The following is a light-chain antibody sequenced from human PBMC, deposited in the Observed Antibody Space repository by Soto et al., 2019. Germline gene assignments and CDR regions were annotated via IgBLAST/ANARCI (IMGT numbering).Light chain of an antibody. CDR3: QSYDSSLSGSRV. Sequence: SVLTQPPSVSGGPGQRVTISCTGSSSNIGAGYDVHWYQQLPGTAPKLLIYGNSNRPSGVPDRFSGSKSGTSASLAITGLQAEDEADYYCQSYDSSLSGSRVFGTGTKVTVL. V-gene: IGLV1-40*01. J-gene: IGLJ1*01. CDR1: SSNIGAGYD. CDR2: GNS.